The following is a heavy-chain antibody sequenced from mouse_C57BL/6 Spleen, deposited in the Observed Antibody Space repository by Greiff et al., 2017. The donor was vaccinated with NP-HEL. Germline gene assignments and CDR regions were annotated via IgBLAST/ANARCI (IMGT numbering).Heavy chain of an antibody. J-gene: IGHJ3*01. V-gene: IGHV1-69*01. CDR3: ARLEYYGSSSPFAY. CDR2: IDPSDSYT. CDR1: GYTFTSYW. D-gene: IGHD1-1*01. Sequence: QVQLQQPGAELVMPGASVKLSCKASGYTFTSYWMHWVKQRPGQGLEWIGEIDPSDSYTNYNQKFKGKSTLTVDKSSSTAYMQLSSLTSEDSAVYYCARLEYYGSSSPFAYWGQGTLVTVSA.